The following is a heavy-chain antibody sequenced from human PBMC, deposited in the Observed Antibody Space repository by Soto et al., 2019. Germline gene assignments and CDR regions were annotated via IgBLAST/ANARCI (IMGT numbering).Heavy chain of an antibody. D-gene: IGHD1-1*01. CDR3: AREWSAYNPFDC. Sequence: GGSLRLSCATSGFTFSNHAFHWVRQAPGEGLEWMAVISYDGSNKYYADSVKGRFTISRDDSKNTLFLQMNSLRFEDTAVYYCAREWSAYNPFDCWGQGTLVTVSS. CDR2: ISYDGSNK. J-gene: IGHJ4*02. CDR1: GFTFSNHA. V-gene: IGHV3-30*01.